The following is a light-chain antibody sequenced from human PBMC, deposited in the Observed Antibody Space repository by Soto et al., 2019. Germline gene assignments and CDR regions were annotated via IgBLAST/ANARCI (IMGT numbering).Light chain of an antibody. Sequence: EIVMTQSPATLYVSPGERVTLSCRASQFISTNLAWYQQRPGQSPRLLIYYASTRATGIPARFSGSGSGTEFSLTISSLQSEDFAVYYCPQYTNWPPVTFGQGTKLEIK. CDR1: QFISTN. J-gene: IGKJ2*01. CDR3: PQYTNWPPVT. V-gene: IGKV3-15*01. CDR2: YAS.